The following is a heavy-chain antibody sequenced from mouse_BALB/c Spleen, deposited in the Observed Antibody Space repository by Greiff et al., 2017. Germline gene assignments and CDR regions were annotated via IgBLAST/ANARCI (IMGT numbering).Heavy chain of an antibody. J-gene: IGHJ1*01. Sequence: EVQLQESGPGLVKPSQSLSLTCSVTGYSITSGYYWNWIRQFPGNKLEWMGYISYDGSNNYNPSLKNRISITRDTSKNQFFLKLNSVTTEDTATYYCARSGNYVSLYFDVWGAGTTVTVSS. CDR2: ISYDGSN. D-gene: IGHD2-1*01. V-gene: IGHV3-6*02. CDR1: GYSITSGYY. CDR3: ARSGNYVSLYFDV.